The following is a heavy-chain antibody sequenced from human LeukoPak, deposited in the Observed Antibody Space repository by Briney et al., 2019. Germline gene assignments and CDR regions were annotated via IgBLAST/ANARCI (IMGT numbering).Heavy chain of an antibody. CDR3: ARDSPPGS. CDR2: ISSSSSTI. CDR1: GFPFSRYN. V-gene: IGHV3-48*01. J-gene: IGHJ5*02. Sequence: GGSLTLSCTASGFPFSRYNRNCLRQTPGKGLEWVSYISSSSSTIYYAHSVKGRFTISRENAKHSLSLQMKSLSAEDRWLDYCARDSPPGSWGQGTLLTLSS.